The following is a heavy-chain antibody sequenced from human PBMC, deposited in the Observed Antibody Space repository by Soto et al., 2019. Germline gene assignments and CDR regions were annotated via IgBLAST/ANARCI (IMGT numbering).Heavy chain of an antibody. CDR3: AHRVVTFAFDI. CDR1: GFSLSTSGVG. CDR2: IYWDDDK. J-gene: IGHJ3*02. D-gene: IGHD2-15*01. V-gene: IGHV2-5*02. Sequence: QITLKESGPTLVKPTQTLTLTCTFSGFSLSTSGVGVGWIRQPPGKALEWLALIYWDDDKRYSPSLKSRLTITKDTAKNQVVLTMTNMDPVDTATYDCAHRVVTFAFDIWGQGTMVTVSS.